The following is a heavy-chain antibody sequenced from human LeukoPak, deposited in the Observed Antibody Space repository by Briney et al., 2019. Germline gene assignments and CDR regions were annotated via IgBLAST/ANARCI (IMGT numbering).Heavy chain of an antibody. CDR1: GGSISSYY. D-gene: IGHD6-6*01. V-gene: IGHV4-59*08. J-gene: IGHJ4*02. CDR3: ARRVGSSVHLDY. Sequence: PSETLSLTCTVSGGSISSYYWSWIRQPPGKGLEWIGYIYYSGSTNYNPSLKSRVTISVDTSKNQFSLKLSSVTAADTAVYYCARRVGSSVHLDYWGQGTLVTVSS. CDR2: IYYSGST.